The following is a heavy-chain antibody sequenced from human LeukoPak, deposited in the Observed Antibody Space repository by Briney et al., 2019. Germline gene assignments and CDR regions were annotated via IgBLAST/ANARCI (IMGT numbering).Heavy chain of an antibody. J-gene: IGHJ4*02. V-gene: IGHV3-21*01. CDR1: GFTFSSYS. D-gene: IGHD2-15*01. Sequence: GGSLRLSCAASGFTFSSYSMNWVRQAPGKGLEWVSSISSSSSYIYYADSVKGRFTISRDNAKNSLYLQMNSLRAEDTAVHYCASGYCSGGSCQHDYWGQGTLVTVPS. CDR3: ASGYCSGGSCQHDY. CDR2: ISSSSSYI.